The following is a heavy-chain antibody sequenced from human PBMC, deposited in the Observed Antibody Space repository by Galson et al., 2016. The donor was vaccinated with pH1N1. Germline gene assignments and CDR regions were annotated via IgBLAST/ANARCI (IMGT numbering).Heavy chain of an antibody. D-gene: IGHD4-17*01. CDR1: GFSLRTSGMC. Sequence: PALVTPTQTLTLTCTFSGFSLRTSGMCVSWIRQPPGKALEWLALIDWDDDKYYSTSLKTRLTISKDTSKNQVVLTMTNMDPVDTATYYCARILYGDYAGYFDYWGQGTLVTVSS. CDR3: ARILYGDYAGYFDY. CDR2: IDWDDDK. J-gene: IGHJ4*02. V-gene: IGHV2-70*01.